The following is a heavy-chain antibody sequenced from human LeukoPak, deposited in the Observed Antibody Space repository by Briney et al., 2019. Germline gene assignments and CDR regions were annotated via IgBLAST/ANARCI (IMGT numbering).Heavy chain of an antibody. J-gene: IGHJ4*02. CDR2: IYYSGST. D-gene: IGHD3-9*01. CDR3: ARRYYDILTGYYPPRGPRKYYFDY. Sequence: PSETLSLTCTVSGGSISSYYWSWVRQPPGKGLEWIGYIYYSGSTNYNPSLKSRVTISVDTSKNQFSLKLSSVTAADTAVYYCARRYYDILTGYYPPRGPRKYYFDYWGQGTLVTVSS. V-gene: IGHV4-59*12. CDR1: GGSISSYY.